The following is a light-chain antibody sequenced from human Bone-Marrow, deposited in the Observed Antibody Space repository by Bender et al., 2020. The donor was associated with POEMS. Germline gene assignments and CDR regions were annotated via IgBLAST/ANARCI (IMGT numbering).Light chain of an antibody. V-gene: IGLV2-8*01. CDR2: EVS. CDR3: TAYAGSNNLV. Sequence: QSALTQPPSASGSPGQSVTISCTGTSSDIGSYVYVSWYQQHPGKAPKLIIYEVSKRPSGVPDRFSASKSGNTASLPVSGLHDDDEAHYFCTAYAGSNNLVFGGGTKLTVL. J-gene: IGLJ2*01. CDR1: SSDIGSYVY.